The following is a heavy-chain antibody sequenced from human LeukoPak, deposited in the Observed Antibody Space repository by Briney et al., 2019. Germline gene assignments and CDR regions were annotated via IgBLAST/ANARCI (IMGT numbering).Heavy chain of an antibody. D-gene: IGHD1-26*01. J-gene: IGHJ6*03. CDR3: AREQVEYYYYYMDV. CDR1: GGSFSGYY. V-gene: IGHV4-34*01. Sequence: SETLSLTCAVYGGSFSGYYWSWIRQPPGKGLEWIGEINHSGSTNYNPSLKSRVTISVDTSKNQFSLKLSSVTAADTAVYYCAREQVEYYYYYMDVWGKGTTVTISS. CDR2: INHSGST.